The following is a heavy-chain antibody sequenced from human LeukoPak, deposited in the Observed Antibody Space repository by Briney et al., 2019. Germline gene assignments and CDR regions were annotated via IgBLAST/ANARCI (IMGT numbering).Heavy chain of an antibody. D-gene: IGHD4-17*01. J-gene: IGHJ4*02. Sequence: GGSLRLSCVASGYTFSNYAMHWVRQTPGKGLEYVSGINSNGGSTQYASSVKGRFTISRDNSKDTLYLQMGSLRSEDMAVYYCARAPTVTAESAFGYWGQGALVTVSS. CDR1: GYTFSNYA. CDR3: ARAPTVTAESAFGY. V-gene: IGHV3-64*01. CDR2: INSNGGST.